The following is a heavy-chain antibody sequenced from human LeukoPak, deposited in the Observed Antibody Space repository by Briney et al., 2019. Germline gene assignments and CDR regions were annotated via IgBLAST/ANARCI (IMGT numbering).Heavy chain of an antibody. Sequence: SETLSLTCAVYGGSFSGYYWSWIRQPPGKGLEWMGEINHSGSTNYNPSLKSRVTISVDTSKNQFSLKLSSVTAADTAVYYCVRRYYDILAGYYRYFDYWGQGTLVTVSS. CDR1: GGSFSGYY. V-gene: IGHV4-34*01. D-gene: IGHD3-9*01. J-gene: IGHJ4*02. CDR2: INHSGST. CDR3: VRRYYDILAGYYRYFDY.